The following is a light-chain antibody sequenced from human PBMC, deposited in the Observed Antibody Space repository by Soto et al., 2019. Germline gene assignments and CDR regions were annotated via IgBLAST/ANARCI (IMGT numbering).Light chain of an antibody. CDR2: RNS. V-gene: IGLV1-47*01. Sequence: QSVLTQPPSASGTPGQRVTISCSGSSSNIGSNYVFWYQQLPGTAPKVLMYRNSQRPSGVPDRFSGSKSGTSASLAISGLGSEEGVDYFGELGVNGRGGFVVLGEGTNLP. CDR3: ELGVNGRGGFVV. CDR1: SSNIGSNY. J-gene: IGLJ2*01.